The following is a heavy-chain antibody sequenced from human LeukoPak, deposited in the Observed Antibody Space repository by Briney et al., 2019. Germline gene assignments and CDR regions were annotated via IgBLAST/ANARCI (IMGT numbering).Heavy chain of an antibody. V-gene: IGHV4-59*02. Sequence: SETLSLTCNVSGGSVSGYHWSWIRQPPGKGLEWLGYIYYSGSSNYNPSLKSRVTMSADTSKNQFSLKLSSVTAADTAVYYCAREGGGPYYGSGSHHDAFDIWGQGTMVTVSS. D-gene: IGHD3-10*01. CDR3: AREGGGPYYGSGSHHDAFDI. CDR2: IYYSGSS. J-gene: IGHJ3*02. CDR1: GGSVSGYH.